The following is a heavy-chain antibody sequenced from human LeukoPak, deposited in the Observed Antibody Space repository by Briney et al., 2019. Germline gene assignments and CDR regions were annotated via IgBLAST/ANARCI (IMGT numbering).Heavy chain of an antibody. V-gene: IGHV4-34*01. J-gene: IGHJ5*02. CDR1: GGSFSGYY. Sequence: PSETLSLTCGVYGGSFSGYYWSWIRQPPGKGQEWIGEINHSGSTNYNPSLKSRVTISVDTSKNQFSLKLSSVTAADTAVYYCARERGYDFWSGYYKFDPWGQGTLVTVSS. CDR3: ARERGYDFWSGYYKFDP. D-gene: IGHD3-3*01. CDR2: INHSGST.